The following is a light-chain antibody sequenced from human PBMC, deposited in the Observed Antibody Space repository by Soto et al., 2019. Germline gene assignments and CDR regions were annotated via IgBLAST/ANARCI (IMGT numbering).Light chain of an antibody. CDR3: QQYGDSPTT. V-gene: IGKV3-20*01. CDR1: QSVSSSY. J-gene: IGKJ1*01. Sequence: EIVMTQSPGTLSLSPGERATLSCRASQSVSSSYLAWYQQKPGQAPRLLIYGASSRATGIPDRFSGSGSGTDFTLAISRLEPEDFALYYCQQYGDSPTTFGRGTKVDI. CDR2: GAS.